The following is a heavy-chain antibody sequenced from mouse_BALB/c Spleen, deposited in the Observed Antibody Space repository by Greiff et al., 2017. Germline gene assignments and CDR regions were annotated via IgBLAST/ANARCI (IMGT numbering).Heavy chain of an antibody. V-gene: IGHV5-9-4*01. CDR2: ISSGGSYT. CDR1: GFTFSSYA. Sequence: EVKLVESGGGLVKPGGSLKLSCAASGFTFSSYAVSWVRQSPEKRLEWVAEISSGGSYTYYPHTVKGRFTISRYNSKNTLYLQMSSLTSEDTAMYYCARQGYYGSFYAMDYWGQGTSVTVSS. CDR3: ARQGYYGSFYAMDY. D-gene: IGHD1-1*01. J-gene: IGHJ4*01.